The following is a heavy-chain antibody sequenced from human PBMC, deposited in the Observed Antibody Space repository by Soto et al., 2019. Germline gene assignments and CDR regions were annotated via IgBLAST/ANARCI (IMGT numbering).Heavy chain of an antibody. CDR2: IIPIFGTA. D-gene: IGHD3-22*01. CDR3: AREAGPITMIVVAYDAFDI. Sequence: ASVKVSCKASGGTFSSYAISWVRQAPGQGLEWMGGIIPIFGTANYAQKFQGRVTITADESTSTAYMELSSLRSEDTAVYYRAREAGPITMIVVAYDAFDIWGQGTMVTVSS. J-gene: IGHJ3*02. V-gene: IGHV1-69*13. CDR1: GGTFSSYA.